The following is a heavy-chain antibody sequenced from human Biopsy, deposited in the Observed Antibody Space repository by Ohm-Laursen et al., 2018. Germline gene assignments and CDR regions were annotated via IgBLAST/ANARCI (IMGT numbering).Heavy chain of an antibody. Sequence: SSVKVSCKPYGGTFPNYAISWVRQAPGQGLEWMGGIIPIFGTANYAQNFQGRVTITADESTSTAYMELSSLRSDGTAVYYCARDALGGGSYRFFYWGQGSLVTVSS. CDR1: GGTFPNYA. V-gene: IGHV1-69*01. CDR2: IIPIFGTA. D-gene: IGHD1-26*01. J-gene: IGHJ4*02. CDR3: ARDALGGGSYRFFY.